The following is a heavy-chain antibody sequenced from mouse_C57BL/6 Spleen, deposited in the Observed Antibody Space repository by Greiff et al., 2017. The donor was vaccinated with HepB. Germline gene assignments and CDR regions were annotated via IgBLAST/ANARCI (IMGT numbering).Heavy chain of an antibody. J-gene: IGHJ2*01. CDR2: ISYSGST. D-gene: IGHD5-2*01. Sequence: VQLKESGPGLVKPSQSLSLTCTVTGYSITSGSGWNWIRQFPGNKLEWMGYISYSGSTNYNPSLKSRISITRATSKNQFFLQLNSVTTEDTAKYYCARTARIKYWGQGTTLTVSS. CDR1: GYSITSGSG. CDR3: ARTARIKY. V-gene: IGHV3-2*02.